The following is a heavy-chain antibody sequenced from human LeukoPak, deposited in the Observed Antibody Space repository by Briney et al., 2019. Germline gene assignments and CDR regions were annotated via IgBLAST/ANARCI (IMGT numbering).Heavy chain of an antibody. V-gene: IGHV4-38-2*01. CDR2: IYLGGTT. CDR1: GYSISSGPY. J-gene: IGHJ4*02. Sequence: SETLSLTCSVSGYSISSGPYWGWIRHPPGQGLEWIASIYLGGTTYYTPSLKSRVTISVDTSKNQLSLRLSSVTAADTAVYYCATNWSDFDYWGPGTLVTVSS. D-gene: IGHD1-1*01. CDR3: ATNWSDFDY.